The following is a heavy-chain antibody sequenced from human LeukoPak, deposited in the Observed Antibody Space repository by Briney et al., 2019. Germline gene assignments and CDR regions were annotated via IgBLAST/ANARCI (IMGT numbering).Heavy chain of an antibody. Sequence: GASVKVSCKASGYTFTIYNVHWVRQAPGQGLEWMGMINPSDGATTYAQRFQGRLTMTRDMSTTTVYMDLRSLRSEDTAVFFCARGKRGGLSGNLGVLFATYYTYYYMDVWGRGTMVTVSS. CDR3: ARGKRGGLSGNLGVLFATYYTYYYMDV. J-gene: IGHJ6*03. CDR1: GYTFTIYN. D-gene: IGHD3-16*01. V-gene: IGHV1-46*01. CDR2: INPSDGAT.